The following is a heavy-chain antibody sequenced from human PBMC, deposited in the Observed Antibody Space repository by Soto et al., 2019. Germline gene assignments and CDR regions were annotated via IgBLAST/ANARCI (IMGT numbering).Heavy chain of an antibody. CDR1: GYTFTSYG. J-gene: IGHJ4*02. CDR3: ARDRCSSTSCWVDY. CDR2: ISAYNGNT. D-gene: IGHD2-2*01. Sequence: ASVKVSCKASGYTFTSYGISWVRQAPGQGLEWMGWISAYNGNTNYAQKLQGRVTMTTDTSTSTAYMELRSLRSDDTAVYYCARDRCSSTSCWVDYWRQGTLVTGSS. V-gene: IGHV1-18*01.